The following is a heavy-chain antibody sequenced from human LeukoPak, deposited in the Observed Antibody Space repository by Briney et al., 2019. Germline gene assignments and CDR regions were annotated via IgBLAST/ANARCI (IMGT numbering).Heavy chain of an antibody. V-gene: IGHV3-30*18. D-gene: IGHD1-26*01. CDR3: AKGFGGSYGYYFDY. J-gene: IGHJ4*02. CDR2: ISYDGSNK. CDR1: GFTFSSYG. Sequence: PGGSLRLSCAASGFTFSSYGMHWVRQAPGKGLEWVAVISYDGSNKYYADSVKGRFTISRDNSKNTLCLQMNSLRAEDTAVYYCAKGFGGSYGYYFDYWGQGTLVTVSS.